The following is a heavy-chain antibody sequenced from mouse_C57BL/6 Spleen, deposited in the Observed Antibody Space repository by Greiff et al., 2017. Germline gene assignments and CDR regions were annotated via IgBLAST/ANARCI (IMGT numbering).Heavy chain of an antibody. CDR3: ARSRDRYAMDY. Sequence: VQLQQSGPELVKPGASVKISCKASGYTFTDYYMNWVKQSHGKSLEWIGDINPNNGGTSYNQKFKGKATLTVDKSSSTAYMELRSLTSEDSAVYYCARSRDRYAMDYWGQGTSVTVSS. J-gene: IGHJ4*01. V-gene: IGHV1-26*01. CDR2: INPNNGGT. D-gene: IGHD2-14*01. CDR1: GYTFTDYY.